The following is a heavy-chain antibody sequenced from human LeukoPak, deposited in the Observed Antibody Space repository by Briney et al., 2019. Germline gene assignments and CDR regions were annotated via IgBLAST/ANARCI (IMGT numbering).Heavy chain of an antibody. CDR3: ARDRSYYYYMDV. CDR1: GYTFTSYG. J-gene: IGHJ6*03. Sequence: GASVKVSCKASGYTFTSYGISWVRQAPGQGLEWMGWINPNSGGTNYAQKFQGRVTMTRDTSISTAYMELSRLRSDDTAVYYCARDRSYYYYMDVWGKGTTVTVSS. CDR2: INPNSGGT. V-gene: IGHV1-2*02.